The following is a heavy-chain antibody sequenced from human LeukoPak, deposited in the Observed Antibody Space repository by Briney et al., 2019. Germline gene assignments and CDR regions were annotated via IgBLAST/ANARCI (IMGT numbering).Heavy chain of an antibody. CDR3: AREEADTARPDY. CDR1: GGSLSSYY. V-gene: IGHV4-59*12. J-gene: IGHJ4*02. D-gene: IGHD5-18*01. Sequence: SETLSLTCTVSGGSLSSYYCSWIRQPPGKGLEWVGYIYYRGSTNYNPSLKSRVTISVDTSKNQFSLKVSSVTAADTAVYYCAREEADTARPDYWGQGTLVTVSS. CDR2: IYYRGST.